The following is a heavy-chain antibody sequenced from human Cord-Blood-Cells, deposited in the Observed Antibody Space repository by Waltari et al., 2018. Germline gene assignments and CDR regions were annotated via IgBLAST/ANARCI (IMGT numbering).Heavy chain of an antibody. CDR3: ARTYSGYGPFDY. CDR1: GYPFTSYA. V-gene: IGHV1-3*01. D-gene: IGHD5-12*01. CDR2: INAGNGNT. Sequence: QVQLVQSGAEVKKPGASVKVSCKDSGYPFTSYAMHWVRQAPGQRLEWMGWINAGNGNTKDSQKFQGRVTITRDTSASTAYMELSSLRSEDTAVYYCARTYSGYGPFDYWGQGTLVTVSS. J-gene: IGHJ4*02.